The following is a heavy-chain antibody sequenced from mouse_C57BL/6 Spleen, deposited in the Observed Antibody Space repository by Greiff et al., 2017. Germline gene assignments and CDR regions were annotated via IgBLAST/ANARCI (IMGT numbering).Heavy chain of an antibody. CDR1: GFTFSDYG. CDR3: TTPLYYRAAMDY. Sequence: EVQVVESGGGLVKPGGSLKLSCAASGFTFSDYGMHWVRQAPEKGLEWVAYISSGSSTIYYADTVKGRFTISRDNAKNTLFLQMTSLRSEDTAMYYCTTPLYYRAAMDYWGQGTSVTVSS. V-gene: IGHV5-17*01. CDR2: ISSGSSTI. D-gene: IGHD1-1*01. J-gene: IGHJ4*01.